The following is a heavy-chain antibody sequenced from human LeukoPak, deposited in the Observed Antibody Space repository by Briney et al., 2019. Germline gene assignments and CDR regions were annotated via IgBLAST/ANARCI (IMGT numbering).Heavy chain of an antibody. CDR2: IYYSGST. J-gene: IGHJ4*02. D-gene: IGHD3-22*01. CDR1: GGSIGSSSYY. CDR3: ARLFLYYYDSSGAVVYCFDY. Sequence: PSQTLSLTCTVSGGSIGSSSYYWGWIRQPPGKGLEWLGSIYYSGSTYYNPSLKSRVTISVDTSKNQFSLKLSSVTAADTAVYYCARLFLYYYDSSGAVVYCFDYWGQGTLVTVSS. V-gene: IGHV4-39*01.